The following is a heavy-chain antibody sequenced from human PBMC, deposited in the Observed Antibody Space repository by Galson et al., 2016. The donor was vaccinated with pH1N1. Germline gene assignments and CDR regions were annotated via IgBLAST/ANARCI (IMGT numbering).Heavy chain of an antibody. CDR3: AKLGNGFYEFDH. J-gene: IGHJ4*02. D-gene: IGHD3-3*01. CDR2: ISSSYGNI. Sequence: SLRLSCAASGFTFSSYAMTWVRQAPGKGRQWVSTISSSYGNIFYADSVGGRFTISRDNSKNTLYLQLNSLRAEDTALYYCAKLGNGFYEFDHWGQGALVTVSS. CDR1: GFTFSSYA. V-gene: IGHV3-23*01.